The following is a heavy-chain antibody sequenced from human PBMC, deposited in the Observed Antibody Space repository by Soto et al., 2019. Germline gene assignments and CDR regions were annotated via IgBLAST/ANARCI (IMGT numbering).Heavy chain of an antibody. CDR1: GFTVSSNY. V-gene: IGHV3-66*01. CDR3: ARDQGGIIAAADYYMDV. Sequence: GGSLRLSCAASGFTVSSNYMSWVRQAPGKGLEWVSVIYSGGSTYYADSVKGRFTISRDNSKNTLYLQMNSLRAEDTAVYYCARDQGGIIAAADYYMDVWGKGTTVTVSS. CDR2: IYSGGST. J-gene: IGHJ6*03. D-gene: IGHD6-13*01.